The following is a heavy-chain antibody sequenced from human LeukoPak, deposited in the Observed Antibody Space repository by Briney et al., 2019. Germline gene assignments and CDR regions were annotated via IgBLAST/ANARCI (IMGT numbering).Heavy chain of an antibody. V-gene: IGHV3-23*01. CDR1: GFTFSSYA. CDR3: ARRADIVVVPAAMLGLYFDY. D-gene: IGHD2-2*01. CDR2: ISGSGGST. Sequence: GGSLRLSCAASGFTFSSYAMSWVRQAPGKGLEWVSAISGSGGSTYYADSVKGRFTISRDNSKNTLYLQMNSLRAEDTAVYYCARRADIVVVPAAMLGLYFDYWGRGTLVTVSS. J-gene: IGHJ4*02.